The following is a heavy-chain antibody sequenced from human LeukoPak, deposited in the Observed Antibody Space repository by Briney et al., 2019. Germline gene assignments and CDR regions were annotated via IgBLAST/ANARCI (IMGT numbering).Heavy chain of an antibody. J-gene: IGHJ4*02. Sequence: SVKVSCMASGGTFSSYAIRWVRQAPGQGLEWMGGIISIFGTANYAQKFQGRVTITADESTSTAYMELSSLRSEDTAVYYCARDRLYGDDYVWGSYRLTDYWGQGTLVTVSS. CDR2: IISIFGTA. V-gene: IGHV1-69*13. CDR1: GGTFSSYA. D-gene: IGHD3-16*02. CDR3: ARDRLYGDDYVWGSYRLTDY.